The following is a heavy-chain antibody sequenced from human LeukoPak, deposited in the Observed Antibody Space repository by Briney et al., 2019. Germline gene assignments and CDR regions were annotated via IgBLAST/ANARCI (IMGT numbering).Heavy chain of an antibody. CDR2: ISYDGGNK. D-gene: IGHD1-14*01. CDR3: ARSYQRYYFDY. V-gene: IGHV3-30*03. J-gene: IGHJ4*02. Sequence: GATLRLSCAASGFTFSSYDMHWVRQAPGKGLEWVAIISYDGGNKYYADSVKGRFTISRDNSKNTLFLQMNSLRAEDTAVYFCARSYQRYYFDYWGQGTLVTVSS. CDR1: GFTFSSYD.